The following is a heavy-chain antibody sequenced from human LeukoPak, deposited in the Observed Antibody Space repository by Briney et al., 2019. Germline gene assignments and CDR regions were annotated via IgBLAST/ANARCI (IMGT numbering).Heavy chain of an antibody. Sequence: GGSLRLSCAASGFTFSSYWMSWVRQAPGKGLEWVSSISSSNSYIYYADSLKGRFTISRDNAKNSLYLQMNSLRAEDTAFYYCARDLRCSSTSCYDPQPYYFDYWGQGTLVTVSS. D-gene: IGHD2-2*01. CDR2: ISSSNSYI. V-gene: IGHV3-21*01. CDR3: ARDLRCSSTSCYDPQPYYFDY. J-gene: IGHJ4*02. CDR1: GFTFSSYW.